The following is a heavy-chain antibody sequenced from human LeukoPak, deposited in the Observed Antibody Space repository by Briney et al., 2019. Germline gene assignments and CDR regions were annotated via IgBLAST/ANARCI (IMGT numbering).Heavy chain of an antibody. CDR3: AREWWGYDVLTGDNWFDP. D-gene: IGHD3-9*01. J-gene: IGHJ5*02. V-gene: IGHV1-18*01. Sequence: ASVKVSCKASGYPFTTYGITWVRQAPGQGLEWMGWISTYNGDTNNAQKFQGRVTMTTDTSTNTAYIELRSLTSDDTAAYYCAREWWGYDVLTGDNWFDPWGQGTLVTVSS. CDR2: ISTYNGDT. CDR1: GYPFTTYG.